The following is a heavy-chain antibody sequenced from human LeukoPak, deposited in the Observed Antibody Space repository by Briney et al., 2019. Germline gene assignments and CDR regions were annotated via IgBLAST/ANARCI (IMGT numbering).Heavy chain of an antibody. J-gene: IGHJ6*03. CDR2: IYYSGST. V-gene: IGHV4-59*08. Sequence: PSETLSLTCTVSGGSISSYYWSWIRQPPGKGLEWIGYIYYSGSTNYNPSLKSRVTISVDTSKNQFSLKLSSVTAADTAVYYCARHRYYYRSGSYYGAPYYMDVWGKGTTVTISS. D-gene: IGHD3-10*01. CDR3: ARHRYYYRSGSYYGAPYYMDV. CDR1: GGSISSYY.